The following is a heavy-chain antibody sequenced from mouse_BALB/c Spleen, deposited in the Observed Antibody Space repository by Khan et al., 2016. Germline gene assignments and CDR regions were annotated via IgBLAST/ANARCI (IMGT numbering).Heavy chain of an antibody. CDR3: ARYRYDYFDY. D-gene: IGHD2-14*01. CDR1: GNSITTGNYR. J-gene: IGHJ2*01. Sequence: EVQLQESGPGLVKPSQTVSLTCTVTGNSITTGNYRWSWIRQFPGNKLEWIGYIYYSGIITYHPSLTSRTTITRDTSKNQFFLEMNSLTAEDTATYYCARYRYDYFDYWGQGATLTVSS. V-gene: IGHV3-5*02. CDR2: IYYSGII.